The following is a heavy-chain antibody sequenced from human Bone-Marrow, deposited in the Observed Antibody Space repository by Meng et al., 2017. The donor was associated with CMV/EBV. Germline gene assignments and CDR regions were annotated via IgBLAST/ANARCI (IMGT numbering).Heavy chain of an antibody. CDR2: ISWDGGST. V-gene: IGHV3-43*01. D-gene: IGHD3-22*01. J-gene: IGHJ4*02. CDR3: AKGKSSQYYYDSSGYYWD. Sequence: GGSLRLSCAASGFTFSSYWMNWVRQAPGKGLEWVSLISWDGGSTYYADSVKGRFTISRDNSKNSLYLQMNSLRTEDTALYYCAKGKSSQYYYDSSGYYWDWGQGTLVTVSS. CDR1: GFTFSSYW.